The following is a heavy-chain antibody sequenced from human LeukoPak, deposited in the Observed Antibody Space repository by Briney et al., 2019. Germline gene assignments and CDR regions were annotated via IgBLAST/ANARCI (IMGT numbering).Heavy chain of an antibody. CDR3: ARATLSDYYFNY. CDR2: INPSGGST. J-gene: IGHJ4*02. Sequence: XSVKVSCKASGYTFTSYYMHWVRQAPGQGLEWMGIINPSGGSTSYAQKFQGRVTMPRDTSTNTFYMELSSLRSEDTAVYFCARATLSDYYFNYWGQGTLVTVSS. CDR1: GYTFTSYY. V-gene: IGHV1-46*01.